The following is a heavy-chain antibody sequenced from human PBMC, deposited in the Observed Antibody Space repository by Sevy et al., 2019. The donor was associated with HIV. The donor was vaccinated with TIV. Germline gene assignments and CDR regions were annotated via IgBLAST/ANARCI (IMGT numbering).Heavy chain of an antibody. Sequence: GGSLRLSCAASGFTFSSYAMSWVRQAPGKGLEWVSAISGSGGSTYYADSVKGRFTISRDNSKNTLYLQMNSLGAEDTAVYYCAKDGHSSGWQYYYYYYYMDVWGKGTTVTVSS. J-gene: IGHJ6*03. CDR1: GFTFSSYA. CDR2: ISGSGGST. D-gene: IGHD6-19*01. CDR3: AKDGHSSGWQYYYYYYYMDV. V-gene: IGHV3-23*01.